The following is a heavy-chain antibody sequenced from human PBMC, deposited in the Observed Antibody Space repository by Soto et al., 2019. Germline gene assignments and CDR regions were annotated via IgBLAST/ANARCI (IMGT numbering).Heavy chain of an antibody. CDR1: GFTFSSYS. V-gene: IGHV3-21*01. CDR3: AREIGVKCDFWALEVGYMDV. CDR2: ISSSSSYI. Sequence: GGSLRLSCAASGFTFSSYSMNWVRQAPGKGLEWVSSISSSSSYIYYADSVKGRFTISRDNAKNSLYLQMNSLRAEDTAVYYCAREIGVKCDFWALEVGYMDVWGKGTTVTVSS. J-gene: IGHJ6*03. D-gene: IGHD3-3*01.